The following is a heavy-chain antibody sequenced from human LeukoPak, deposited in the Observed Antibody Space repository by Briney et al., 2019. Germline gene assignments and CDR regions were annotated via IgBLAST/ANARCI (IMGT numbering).Heavy chain of an antibody. Sequence: GGPLRLSCAASGFTFSSYGMSWVRQAPGEGLEWVSIIGSGGSTYYAASVKGRFTISRDNSKNTLYLQMNSLRAEDTAVYYCAKQASCGGDCSTEIDYWGQGALVTVSS. CDR3: AKQASCGGDCSTEIDY. J-gene: IGHJ4*02. V-gene: IGHV3-23*01. D-gene: IGHD2-21*02. CDR2: IIGSGGST. CDR1: GFTFSSYG.